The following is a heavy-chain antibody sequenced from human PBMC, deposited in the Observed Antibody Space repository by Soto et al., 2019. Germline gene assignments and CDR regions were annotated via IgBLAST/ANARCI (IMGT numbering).Heavy chain of an antibody. CDR1: GFTFSSYA. CDR2: ISGSGGST. V-gene: IGHV3-23*01. J-gene: IGHJ4*02. Sequence: GGSLRLSCAASGFTFSSYAMSWVRQAPGKGLEWVSAISGSGGSTYYADSVKGRITISRDNSKNTLYLQMNSLRAEDTAVYYCAGYCSGGSCYSLVYWGQGTLVTVSS. D-gene: IGHD2-15*01. CDR3: AGYCSGGSCYSLVY.